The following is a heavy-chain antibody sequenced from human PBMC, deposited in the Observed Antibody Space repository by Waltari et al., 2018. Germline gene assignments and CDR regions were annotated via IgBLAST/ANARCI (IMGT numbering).Heavy chain of an antibody. J-gene: IGHJ4*02. D-gene: IGHD4-17*01. V-gene: IGHV3-7*01. Sequence: EVQLVESGGDLVQPGGSLRLSCAASGFTFRTYWMRWFRQAPGKGLEWVANIKQDGSEKYYVDSVKGRFTISRDNAKNSLYLQMNSLRDEDTAVYYCARGLSIRAMTMVVTIDYWGQGTLVTVSS. CDR1: GFTFRTYW. CDR2: IKQDGSEK. CDR3: ARGLSIRAMTMVVTIDY.